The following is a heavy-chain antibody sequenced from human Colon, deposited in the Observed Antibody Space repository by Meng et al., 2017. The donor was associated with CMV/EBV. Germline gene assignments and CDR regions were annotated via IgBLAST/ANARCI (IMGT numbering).Heavy chain of an antibody. D-gene: IGHD3-22*01. V-gene: IGHV4-34*01. CDR2: IDYKGDT. J-gene: IGHJ4*02. Sequence: GGSFSASYGTWIRQPPEKGQEWIGEIDYKGDTNYNPALKSRVTISEDTSQNQFSLSLNSVTAADTALYYCAINVHDKRRTREADVDYWGQGTLVTVSS. CDR1: GGSFSASY. CDR3: AINVHDKRRTREADVDY.